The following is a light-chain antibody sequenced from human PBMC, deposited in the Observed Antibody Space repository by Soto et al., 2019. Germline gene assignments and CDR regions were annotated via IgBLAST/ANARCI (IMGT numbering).Light chain of an antibody. CDR2: EHN. J-gene: IGLJ3*02. CDR3: QSYDNTNQV. CDR1: SGSIASYY. Sequence: NFMLTQPHSVSESPGKTVTISCTRSSGSIASYYVQWYRQRPGSAPTTVIYEHNQRPSGVPGRFSGFIDSSSNSASLPISGLKTEDEADYYCQSYDNTNQVFGGGTKVTV. V-gene: IGLV6-57*03.